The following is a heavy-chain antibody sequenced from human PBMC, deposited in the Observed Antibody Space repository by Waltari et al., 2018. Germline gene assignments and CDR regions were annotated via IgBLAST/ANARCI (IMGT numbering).Heavy chain of an antibody. Sequence: QLQLQESGPGLVKPSWTLSLTCAVASDSMSSDDLWNWGRQPPGKGLEWIGQVHRSGRTNYNPSCAARVTVSVHTFNKQFSLTVTSATAADTAVYYCARDRGRGLYLDSWGPGMAVTVSP. CDR1: SDSMSSDDL. CDR2: VHRSGRT. V-gene: IGHV4-4*02. CDR3: ARDRGRGLYLDS. D-gene: IGHD2-15*01. J-gene: IGHJ4*02.